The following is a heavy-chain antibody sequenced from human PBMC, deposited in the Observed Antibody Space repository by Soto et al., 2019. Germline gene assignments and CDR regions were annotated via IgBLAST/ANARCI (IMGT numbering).Heavy chain of an antibody. CDR3: ARVPLIVPAASYYYGMDV. J-gene: IGHJ6*02. D-gene: IGHD2-2*01. Sequence: ASVKVSCKASGYTFTGYYMHWVRQAPGQGLEWMGWINPNSGGTNYAQKFQGWVTMTRDTSISTAYMELSRLRSDDTAVYYCARVPLIVPAASYYYGMDVWGQGTTVTVSS. CDR1: GYTFTGYY. CDR2: INPNSGGT. V-gene: IGHV1-2*04.